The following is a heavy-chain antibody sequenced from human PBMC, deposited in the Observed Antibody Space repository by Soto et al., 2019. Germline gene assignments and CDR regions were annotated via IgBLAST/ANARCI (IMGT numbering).Heavy chain of an antibody. CDR1: GFTFNNAW. D-gene: IGHD2-15*01. V-gene: IGHV3-15*07. Sequence: GGSLRLSCAASGFTFNNAWMTWVRQAPGKGLEWVGRIKSNPDGGATDYAAPIRGRFTISRDDSMQMLYLQMNSLNFEDTAVYYCTTDDIQWQLHLKHWGQGTLVTVSS. CDR2: IKSNPDGGAT. CDR3: TTDDIQWQLHLKH. J-gene: IGHJ1*01.